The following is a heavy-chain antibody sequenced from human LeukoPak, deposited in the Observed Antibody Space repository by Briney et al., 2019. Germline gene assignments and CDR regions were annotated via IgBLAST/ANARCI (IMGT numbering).Heavy chain of an antibody. J-gene: IGHJ4*02. V-gene: IGHV3-11*06. CDR1: GFTVSDYY. Sequence: GGSLRLSCAASGFTVSDYYMSWIRQAPGKGLEWVSYISSSSSYTNYADSVKGRFTISRDNAKNSLYLQMNSLRAEDTAVYYCAGGYGSVDYWGQGTLVTVSS. CDR2: ISSSSSYT. CDR3: AGGYGSVDY. D-gene: IGHD3-10*01.